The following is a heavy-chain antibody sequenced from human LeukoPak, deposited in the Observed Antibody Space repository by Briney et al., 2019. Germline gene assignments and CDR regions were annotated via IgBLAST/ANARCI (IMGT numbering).Heavy chain of an antibody. CDR2: VNWNGGST. D-gene: IGHD2-2*01. CDR3: VRDRCSSTSCHDSPNWFDP. CDR1: GFTFDDYG. J-gene: IGHJ5*02. Sequence: PGGSLRLSCAASGFTFDDYGMSWVRQAPEKGLEWISGVNWNGGSTGYADSVKGRFTISRDNAKNSLHLQMNSLRAEDTALYYCVRDRCSSTSCHDSPNWFDPWGQGTLVTVSS. V-gene: IGHV3-20*04.